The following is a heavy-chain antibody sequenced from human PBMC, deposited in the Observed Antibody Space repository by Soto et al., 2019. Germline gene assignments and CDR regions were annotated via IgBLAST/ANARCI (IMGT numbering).Heavy chain of an antibody. V-gene: IGHV4-31*03. CDR2: IYYSGST. J-gene: IGHJ4*02. D-gene: IGHD4-4*01. Sequence: SETPSLTFTFSGCSLSRGGYYWSWIRQHPGKGLEWIGYIYYSGSTYYNPPLKSRVTISVDTSKNQFSLKLSSVTAADTAVYYCARGHSIYSNPLDYWGQGTLVTVSS. CDR1: GCSLSRGGYY. CDR3: ARGHSIYSNPLDY.